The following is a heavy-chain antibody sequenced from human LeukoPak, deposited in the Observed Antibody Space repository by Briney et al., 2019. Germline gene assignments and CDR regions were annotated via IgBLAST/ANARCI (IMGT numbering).Heavy chain of an antibody. CDR2: INHSGST. CDR1: DGSFSGYY. D-gene: IGHD3-16*01. V-gene: IGHV4-34*01. CDR3: ARGRGRFDY. Sequence: SETLSLTCAVYDGSFSGYYWRCIRQPPGKGLECLGEINHSGSTNYNPSLKSQLTISIDTSKNQFSLRLRSVTAADMAVYYCARGRGRFDYWGQGVLVTVSS. J-gene: IGHJ4*02.